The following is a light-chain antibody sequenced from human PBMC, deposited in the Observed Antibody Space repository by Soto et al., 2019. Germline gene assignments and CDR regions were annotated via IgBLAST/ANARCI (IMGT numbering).Light chain of an antibody. CDR2: DVS. CDR1: SSDVGGYNY. CDR3: SSYTSSSTPGGV. V-gene: IGLV2-14*01. J-gene: IGLJ1*01. Sequence: QSVLTQPASVSGSPGQSITISCTGTSSDVGGYNYVSWYQQHPGKAPKLMIYDVSNRPSGVSNRFSGSKSGNTASLTISGLQAEDEADHYCSSYTSSSTPGGVFGTGTKVTVL.